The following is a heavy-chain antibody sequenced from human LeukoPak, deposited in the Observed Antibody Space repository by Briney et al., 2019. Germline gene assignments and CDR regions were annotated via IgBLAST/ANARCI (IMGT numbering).Heavy chain of an antibody. CDR3: ARGTYYYDSSGYYYWFDP. Sequence: ASVKVSCKASGYTFTCYYMHWVRQAPGQGLEWMGWINPNSGGTNYAQKFQGRVTMTRDTSISTAYMELSRLRSDDTAVYYCARGTYYYDSSGYYYWFDPWGQGTLVTVSS. J-gene: IGHJ5*02. V-gene: IGHV1-2*02. D-gene: IGHD3-22*01. CDR2: INPNSGGT. CDR1: GYTFTCYY.